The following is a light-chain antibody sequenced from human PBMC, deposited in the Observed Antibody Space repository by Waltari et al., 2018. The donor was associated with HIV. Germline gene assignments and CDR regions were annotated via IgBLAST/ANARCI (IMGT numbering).Light chain of an antibody. J-gene: IGKJ5*01. Sequence: DIQMNQSPPSLSASVGDRVTITCQANQDIRKSLNWFQQKPGKAPNVLIYDASTLATGVPSRFSGSGSGTDFTLTISSLQPEDAATYYCQQFDDVAITFGQGTRLDIK. CDR1: QDIRKS. V-gene: IGKV1-33*01. CDR2: DAS. CDR3: QQFDDVAIT.